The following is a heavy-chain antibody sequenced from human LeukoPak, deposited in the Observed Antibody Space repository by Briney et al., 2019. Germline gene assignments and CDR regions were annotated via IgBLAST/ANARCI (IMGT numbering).Heavy chain of an antibody. Sequence: ASVKVSCKASGYTFTSYDINWVRQATGQGLEWMGWISAYNGNTNYAQKFQGRVTITADKSTSTAYMELSSLRSEDTAVYYCARDEGSTGNNFDYWGQGTLVTVSS. D-gene: IGHD1/OR15-1a*01. J-gene: IGHJ4*02. CDR1: GYTFTSYD. CDR3: ARDEGSTGNNFDY. CDR2: ISAYNGNT. V-gene: IGHV1-18*01.